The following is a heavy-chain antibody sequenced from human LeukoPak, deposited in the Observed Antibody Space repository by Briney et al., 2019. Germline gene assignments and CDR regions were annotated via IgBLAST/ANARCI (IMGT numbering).Heavy chain of an antibody. Sequence: SETLSLTCAVYSGSFSGYYWSWIRQPPGKGLEWIGEINHSGSTNYNPSLNSRVTISVDTSKNQFSLKLSSVTAADTAVYYCARTSVTGTKNFDSWGQGTLVTFSS. V-gene: IGHV4-34*01. J-gene: IGHJ4*02. D-gene: IGHD1-1*01. CDR1: SGSFSGYY. CDR3: ARTSVTGTKNFDS. CDR2: INHSGST.